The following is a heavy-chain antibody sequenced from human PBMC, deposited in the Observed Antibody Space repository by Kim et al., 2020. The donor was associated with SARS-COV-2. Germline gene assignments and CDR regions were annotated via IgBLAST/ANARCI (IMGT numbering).Heavy chain of an antibody. D-gene: IGHD6-13*01. Sequence: SLNSQVTISVDTSKNQFSLKLSSVTAADTAVYYCARVRGGIAAAAGAFDIWGQGTMVTVSS. V-gene: IGHV4-34*13. CDR3: ARVRGGIAAAAGAFDI. J-gene: IGHJ3*02.